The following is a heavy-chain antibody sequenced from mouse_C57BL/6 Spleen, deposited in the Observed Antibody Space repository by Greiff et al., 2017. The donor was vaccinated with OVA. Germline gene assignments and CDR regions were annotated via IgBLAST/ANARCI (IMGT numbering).Heavy chain of an antibody. CDR2: INPGSGGT. J-gene: IGHJ4*01. CDR3: ARSYYSNFYYAMDY. Sequence: VQLQQSGAELVRPGTSVKVSCKASGYAFTNYLIEWVKQRPGQGLEWIGVINPGSGGTNYNEKFKGKATLTADKSSSTAYMQLSSLTSEDSAVYFWARSYYSNFYYAMDYWGQGTSVTVSS. D-gene: IGHD2-5*01. CDR1: GYAFTNYL. V-gene: IGHV1-54*01.